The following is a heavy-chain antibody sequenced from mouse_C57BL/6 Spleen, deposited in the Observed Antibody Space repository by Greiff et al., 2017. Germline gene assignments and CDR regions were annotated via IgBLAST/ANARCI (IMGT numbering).Heavy chain of an antibody. J-gene: IGHJ2*01. V-gene: IGHV1-62-2*01. Sequence: QVQLQQSGAELVKPGASVKLSCKASGYTFTEYTIHWVKQRSGQGLEWIGGFYPGSGSIKYNEKFKDKATLTADKSSSTVYKVVNSLTSEASAVYFCARHEGGNCGSSYNYFDYWGQGTTLTVSS. D-gene: IGHD1-1*01. CDR3: ARHEGGNCGSSYNYFDY. CDR1: GYTFTEYT. CDR2: FYPGSGSI.